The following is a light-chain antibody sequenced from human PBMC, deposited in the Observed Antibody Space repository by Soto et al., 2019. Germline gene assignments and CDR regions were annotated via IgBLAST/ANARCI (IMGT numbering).Light chain of an antibody. CDR1: QDIRNA. J-gene: IGKJ2*01. CDR3: LQDYTYPYT. V-gene: IGKV1-6*01. CDR2: ATS. Sequence: AIQMTQSPSSLSASVGDRVTITCRASQDIRNAVGWYQQKPGKAPKLLIFATSNLQSGVPSRFIGSGSGTDVTLTISSLQAEDFATYYCLQDYTYPYTFGQGTKLEIK.